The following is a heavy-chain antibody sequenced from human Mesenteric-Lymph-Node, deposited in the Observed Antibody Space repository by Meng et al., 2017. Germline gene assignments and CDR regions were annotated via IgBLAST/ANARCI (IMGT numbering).Heavy chain of an antibody. V-gene: IGHV1-2*06. CDR2: INPNSGGT. CDR1: VYTFTGDY. D-gene: IGHD7-27*01. CDR3: ARGPIKQLTGSYFDY. Sequence: ASVWVSCKASVYTFTGDYMHWVRQAPGQRLEWMGRINPNSGGTNYAQKFQGRVTMTRDTSISTAYMELSRLRSDDTAVYYCARGPIKQLTGSYFDYWGQGTLVTVSS. J-gene: IGHJ4*02.